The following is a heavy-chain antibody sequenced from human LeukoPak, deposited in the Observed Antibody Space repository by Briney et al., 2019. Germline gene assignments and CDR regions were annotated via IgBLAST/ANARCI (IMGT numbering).Heavy chain of an antibody. CDR2: ISGSGNTI. D-gene: IGHD4-23*01. Sequence: PGGSLRLSCAASGFTFTSYSMNWVRQAPGKGLEWVSYISGSGNTIDYADSVKGRFTISRDNAKNSVYLQMNSLRAEDTAVYYCARVLGNSRGLEGFDYWGQGTLVTVSS. V-gene: IGHV3-48*04. J-gene: IGHJ4*02. CDR3: ARVLGNSRGLEGFDY. CDR1: GFTFTSYS.